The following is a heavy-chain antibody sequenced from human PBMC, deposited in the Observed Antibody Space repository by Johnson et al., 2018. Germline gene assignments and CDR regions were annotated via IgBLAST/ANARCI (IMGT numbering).Heavy chain of an antibody. CDR1: GYTLTSYD. V-gene: IGHV1-8*01. D-gene: IGHD4-17*01. Sequence: QVQLVESGAEVKKPGASVKVSCKASGYTLTSYDINWVRQATGQGLEWVGWMNPNSGHTGYAQKFHGRVTMTRNTSIRTAYMELSSLKSEETAVYYCAREGYGDKDAFDIWGQGTLVTVSS. J-gene: IGHJ3*02. CDR2: MNPNSGHT. CDR3: AREGYGDKDAFDI.